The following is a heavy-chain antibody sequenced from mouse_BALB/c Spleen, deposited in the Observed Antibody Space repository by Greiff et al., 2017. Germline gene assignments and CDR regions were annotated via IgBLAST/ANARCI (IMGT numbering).Heavy chain of an antibody. CDR3: TRGGQLGWYFDV. V-gene: IGHV1-5*01. J-gene: IGHJ1*01. CDR2: IYPGNSDT. D-gene: IGHD4-1*02. Sequence: DVQLQESGTVLARPGASVKMSCKASGYSFTSYWMHWVKQRPGQGLEWIGAIYPGNSDTSYNQKFKGKAKLTAVTSASTAYMELSSLTNEDSAVYYCTRGGQLGWYFDVWGAGTTVTVSS. CDR1: GYSFTSYW.